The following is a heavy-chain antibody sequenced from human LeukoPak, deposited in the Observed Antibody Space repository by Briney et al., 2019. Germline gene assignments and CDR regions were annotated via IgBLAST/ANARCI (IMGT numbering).Heavy chain of an antibody. CDR1: GFTVSSHY. J-gene: IGHJ4*02. D-gene: IGHD1-14*01. CDR3: SNFVAEAETAFDY. V-gene: IGHV3-66*01. CDR2: IYSGGST. Sequence: GGSLRLSCAASGFTVSSHYISWVRQAPGKGLEWVSFIYSGGSTYYADSVKGRFTISRDNSKNTLYLQMNSLRAEDTAVYYCSNFVAEAETAFDYWGQGTLVTVSS.